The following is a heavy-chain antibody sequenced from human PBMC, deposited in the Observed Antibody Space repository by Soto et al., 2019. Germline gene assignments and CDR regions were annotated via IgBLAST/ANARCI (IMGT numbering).Heavy chain of an antibody. V-gene: IGHV4-4*02. D-gene: IGHD3-10*01. CDR1: GGSISSSNW. J-gene: IGHJ4*02. CDR2: IYHSGNT. CDR3: AGRWGEGRVDY. Sequence: QVQLQESGPGLVKPSGTLSLTCAVSGGSISSSNWWSWVRQPPGKGLEWIGEIYHSGNTNYNPSLRSQVTRAVDKSRNKFSLKLSSVTAADTAVYYCAGRWGEGRVDYWAREPWSPSPQ.